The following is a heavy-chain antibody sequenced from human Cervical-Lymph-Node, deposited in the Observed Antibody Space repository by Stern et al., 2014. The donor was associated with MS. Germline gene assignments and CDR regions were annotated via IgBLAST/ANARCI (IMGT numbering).Heavy chain of an antibody. J-gene: IGHJ4*02. CDR1: GGSISRSTYY. D-gene: IGHD5-12*01. Sequence: VHLVESGPGLVKPSETLSLTCSVSGGSISRSTYYWGWIRQPPGKGLEWIGSIYYSGTTYYNPSLKSRVTIDTSTNPFSLSLHSVTAADTAVYYCARHDGWLPHYWSQGTLVTVSS. CDR2: IYYSGTT. CDR3: ARHDGWLPHY. V-gene: IGHV4-39*01.